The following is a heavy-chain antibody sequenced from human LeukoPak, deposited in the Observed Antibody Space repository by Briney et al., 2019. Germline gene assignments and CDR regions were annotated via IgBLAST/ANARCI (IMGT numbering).Heavy chain of an antibody. CDR2: IYYSGST. CDR3: ARDSLLHPDYFDY. J-gene: IGHJ4*02. CDR1: GGSISGNCCY. D-gene: IGHD4-11*01. V-gene: IGHV4-31*03. Sequence: PSETLSPTCTVSGGSISGNCCYWAWIRQPPGKGLEWIGYIYYSGSTYYNLSLKSRVTISVDTSKNQFSLKLSSVTAADTAVYYCARDSLLHPDYFDYWGQGTLVTISS.